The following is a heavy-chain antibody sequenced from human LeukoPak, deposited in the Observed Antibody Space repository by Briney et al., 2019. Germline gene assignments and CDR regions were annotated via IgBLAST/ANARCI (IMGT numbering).Heavy chain of an antibody. J-gene: IGHJ4*02. Sequence: PGGSLRLSCAASGFTFSSYGMHWVRQTPGKGLEWVAVIWSDGSNKYYADSVKGRFTISRDNSKNTLYLQMNSLRAEDTAVYYCARGYYSSSRFDSWGQGTLVTVSS. CDR1: GFTFSSYG. CDR2: IWSDGSNK. V-gene: IGHV3-33*01. D-gene: IGHD6-13*01. CDR3: ARGYYSSSRFDS.